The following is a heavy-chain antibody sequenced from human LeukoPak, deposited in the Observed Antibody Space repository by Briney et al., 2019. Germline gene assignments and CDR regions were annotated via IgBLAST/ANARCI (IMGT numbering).Heavy chain of an antibody. V-gene: IGHV3-48*03. CDR3: ARDIYSGSYFGAFDI. J-gene: IGHJ3*02. Sequence: GSLRLSCAASGFTFSSYEMNWVRQAPGKGLEWVSYISSSGSTIYYADSVKGRFTISRDNAKNSLYLQMNSLRAEDTAVYYCARDIYSGSYFGAFDIWGQGTMVTVSS. CDR2: ISSSGSTI. CDR1: GFTFSSYE. D-gene: IGHD1-26*01.